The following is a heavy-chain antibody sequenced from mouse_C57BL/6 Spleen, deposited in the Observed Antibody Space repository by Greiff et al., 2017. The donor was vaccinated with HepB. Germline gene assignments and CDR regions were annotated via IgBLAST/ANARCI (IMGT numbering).Heavy chain of an antibody. V-gene: IGHV1-22*01. D-gene: IGHD2-3*01. CDR3: ARWGVYDGYPAWFAY. CDR2: INPNNGGT. Sequence: VQLQQSGPELVKPGASVKMSCKASGYTFTDYNMHWVKQSHGKSLEWIGYINPNNGGTSYNQKFKGKATLTVNKSSSTAYMELRSLTSEDSAVYYCARWGVYDGYPAWFAYWGQGTLVTVSA. CDR1: GYTFTDYN. J-gene: IGHJ3*01.